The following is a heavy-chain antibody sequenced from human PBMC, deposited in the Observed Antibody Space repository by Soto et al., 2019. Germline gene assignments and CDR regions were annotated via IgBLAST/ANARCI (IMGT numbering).Heavy chain of an antibody. CDR2: IFSSGTNA. D-gene: IGHD3-22*01. CDR3: ARKGGEYDSSNRWFDP. Sequence: PGGSLRLSCAASGFTFDSYAMNWVRQAPGKGLEWVSTIFSSGTNAYYADSVRGRFTISRDNSKNTLSLQMTSLGAEDTAVYYCARKGGEYDSSNRWFDPWGQGTLVTVSS. V-gene: IGHV3-23*05. J-gene: IGHJ5*02. CDR1: GFTFDSYA.